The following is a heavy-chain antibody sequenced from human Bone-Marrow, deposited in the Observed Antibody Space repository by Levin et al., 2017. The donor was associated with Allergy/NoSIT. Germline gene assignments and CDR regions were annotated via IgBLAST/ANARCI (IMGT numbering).Heavy chain of an antibody. CDR2: IYSGGST. J-gene: IGHJ4*02. D-gene: IGHD2-15*01. CDR3: ARDLGCSGGSCARTSH. CDR1: GFTVRSNY. V-gene: IGHV3-53*01. Sequence: LSLTCAASGFTVRSNYMSWVRQAPGKGLEWVSVIYSGGSTYYADSVKGRFTISRDNSKNTLYLQMNSLRAEDTAVYYCARDLGCSGGSCARTSHWGQGTLVTVSS.